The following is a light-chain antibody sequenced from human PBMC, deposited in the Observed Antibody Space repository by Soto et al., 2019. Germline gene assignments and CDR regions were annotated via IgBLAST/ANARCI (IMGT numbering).Light chain of an antibody. CDR1: QSISDW. J-gene: IGKJ5*01. V-gene: IGKV1-5*03. CDR3: QQYNSYPIT. CDR2: KAS. Sequence: DIQMTQSPSTLSASVGDRVTITCRASQSISDWLAWYQQKPGKAPKLLIYKASGLESGVPSRFSGSGSGTEFTLTIPSLQPDDFATYYCQQYNSYPITFGQGTRLEMK.